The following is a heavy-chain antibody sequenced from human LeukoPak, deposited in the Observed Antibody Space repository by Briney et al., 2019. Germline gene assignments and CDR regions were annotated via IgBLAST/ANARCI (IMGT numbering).Heavy chain of an antibody. V-gene: IGHV3-7*01. Sequence: QSAGTLRLSCAASGFTFTTYWMTWVRQPPGKGLEWVANINQDGTEKYYVDSVKGRFTISRDNAKNSLYLQMNSLRVEDTAVYYCAKVAKYYYGSETYYFFEHWGQGTPVTASS. CDR1: GFTFTTYW. D-gene: IGHD3-10*01. CDR3: AKVAKYYYGSETYYFFEH. CDR2: INQDGTEK. J-gene: IGHJ4*02.